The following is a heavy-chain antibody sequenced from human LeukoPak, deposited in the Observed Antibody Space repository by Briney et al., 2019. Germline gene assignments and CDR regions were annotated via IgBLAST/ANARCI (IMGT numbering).Heavy chain of an antibody. CDR3: ARDYLAYYYDSSGYYGEYYYGMDV. CDR2: ISSSGSTI. D-gene: IGHD3-22*01. Sequence: GGSLRLSCAASGFTFSDYYMSWIRQAPGKGLEWVSYISSSGSTIYYADSVKGRFTISRDNAKNSLYLQMNSLRAEDTAVYYCARDYLAYYYDSSGYYGEYYYGMDVWGQGTTVTVSS. J-gene: IGHJ6*02. CDR1: GFTFSDYY. V-gene: IGHV3-11*04.